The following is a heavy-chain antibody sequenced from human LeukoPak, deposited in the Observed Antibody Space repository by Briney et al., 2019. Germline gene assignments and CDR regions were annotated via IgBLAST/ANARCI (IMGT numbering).Heavy chain of an antibody. CDR3: VRDGDYYKGEY. V-gene: IGHV3-7*03. Sequence: PGGSLRLSCAASGFTFSSYWMGWVRQAPGKGLEWVANIMKDGSENHYVDSVSGRFTISRDNAKNSLDPQMNSLRAEDTAVYYCVRDGDYYKGEYWGQGTLVTVSS. J-gene: IGHJ4*02. CDR1: GFTFSSYW. CDR2: IMKDGSEN. D-gene: IGHD3-10*01.